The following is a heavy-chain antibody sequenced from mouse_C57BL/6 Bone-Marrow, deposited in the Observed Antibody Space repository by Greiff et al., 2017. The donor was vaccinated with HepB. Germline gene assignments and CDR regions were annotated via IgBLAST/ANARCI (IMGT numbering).Heavy chain of an antibody. CDR3: ARGWDYDYDPFAY. D-gene: IGHD2-4*01. V-gene: IGHV14-3*01. CDR1: GFNIKNTY. CDR2: IDPANGNT. J-gene: IGHJ3*01. Sequence: VQLQQSVAELVRPGASVKLSCTASGFNIKNTYMHWVKQRPEQGLEWIGRIDPANGNTKYAPKFQGKATITADTSSNTAYLQLSRLPSEDTAIYYCARGWDYDYDPFAYWCQGNLVTVSA.